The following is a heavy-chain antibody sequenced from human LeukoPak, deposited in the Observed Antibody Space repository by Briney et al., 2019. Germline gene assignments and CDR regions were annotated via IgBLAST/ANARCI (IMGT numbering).Heavy chain of an antibody. CDR3: AGAALTNQYTPGAFHH. D-gene: IGHD2-15*01. J-gene: IGHJ1*01. V-gene: IGHV4-59*01. Sequence: SETLSLTCAVSGRSITSYYWSWIRQPPGKGLEWIGDIFNSGTNNYNPSLKSRVTISVDKSKKQVSLRLKSLTAADTAVYFCAGAALTNQYTPGAFHHWGQGTLVTVSS. CDR2: IFNSGTN. CDR1: GRSITSYY.